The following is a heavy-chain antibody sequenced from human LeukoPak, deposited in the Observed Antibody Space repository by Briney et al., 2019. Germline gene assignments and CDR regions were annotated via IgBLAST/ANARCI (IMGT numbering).Heavy chain of an antibody. D-gene: IGHD3-10*01. CDR2: IIPILGIA. CDR1: GGTFSSYA. CDR3: ARDHYYGSGSYYTSSHFDY. Sequence: GASVKVSCKASGGTFSSYAISWVRQAPGQGLEWMGRIIPILGIANYAQKFQGRVTITADKSTSTAYMELSSLRSEDPAVYYCARDHYYGSGSYYTSSHFDYWGQGTLVTVSS. J-gene: IGHJ4*02. V-gene: IGHV1-69*04.